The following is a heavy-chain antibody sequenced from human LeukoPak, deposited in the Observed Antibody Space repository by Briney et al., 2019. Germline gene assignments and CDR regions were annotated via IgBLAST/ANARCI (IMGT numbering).Heavy chain of an antibody. Sequence: HGESLKISCRVSGYSFTNYWIGWVRQMPGKGLEWMGIIYPGDSDARYSPSFQGQVTISADKSISTAYLQWSSLKASDTAMYYCARRLTYDSRAYYCLDYWGQGTLVTVSS. CDR3: ARRLTYDSRAYYCLDY. CDR2: IYPGDSDA. J-gene: IGHJ4*02. D-gene: IGHD3-22*01. V-gene: IGHV5-51*01. CDR1: GYSFTNYW.